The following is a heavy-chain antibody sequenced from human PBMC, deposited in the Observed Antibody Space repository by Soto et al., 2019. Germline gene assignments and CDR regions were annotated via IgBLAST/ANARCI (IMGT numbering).Heavy chain of an antibody. Sequence: PGGFLRLSCAASGFSFSRFEMNWVRQAPGKGLEWVSYISSSSDAIYYADSVKGRFTISRDNAKNSLYLQMSSLRAEDTAVYFCAKDLGSYLSPAFDYWGLGTLVTVSS. D-gene: IGHD1-26*01. CDR1: GFSFSRFE. V-gene: IGHV3-48*03. CDR2: ISSSSDAI. CDR3: AKDLGSYLSPAFDY. J-gene: IGHJ4*02.